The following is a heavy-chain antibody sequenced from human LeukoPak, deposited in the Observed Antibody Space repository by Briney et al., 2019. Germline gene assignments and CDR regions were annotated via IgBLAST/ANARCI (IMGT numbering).Heavy chain of an antibody. Sequence: ASVKVSCKASGYTFTDYYIHWVRQAPGQGLEWMGWINPSSGGTNYAQKFQGRVTMTRDTSISTAYMEVSSLRSDDAALYYCARTVTTRSGYWGQGTLVTVSS. CDR3: ARTVTTRSGY. CDR2: INPSSGGT. CDR1: GYTFTDYY. D-gene: IGHD4-17*01. J-gene: IGHJ4*02. V-gene: IGHV1-2*02.